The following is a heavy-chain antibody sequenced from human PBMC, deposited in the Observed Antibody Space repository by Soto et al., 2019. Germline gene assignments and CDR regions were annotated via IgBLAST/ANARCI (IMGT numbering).Heavy chain of an antibody. J-gene: IGHJ4*02. Sequence: LGESLKISCKGSGYSFTSYWISWVRQMPGKGLEWMGRIDPSDSYTNYSPSFQGHVTISADKSISTAYLQWSSLKASDTAMYYCATIFGVVIDKDDWGQGTLVTVSS. CDR2: IDPSDSYT. CDR1: GYSFTSYW. D-gene: IGHD3-3*01. V-gene: IGHV5-10-1*01. CDR3: ATIFGVVIDKDD.